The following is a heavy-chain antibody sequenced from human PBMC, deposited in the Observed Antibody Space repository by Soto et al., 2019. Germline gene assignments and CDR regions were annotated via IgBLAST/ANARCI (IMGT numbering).Heavy chain of an antibody. J-gene: IGHJ4*02. CDR3: ARAHYYDSSGYYSGFDY. V-gene: IGHV4-4*02. CDR2: IYHSGST. Sequence: SETLSLTCAVSGGSISSSNWWSWVRQPPGKGLEWIGEIYHSGSTNYNPFLKSRVTISVGKSKNQFSLKLSSVTAADTAVYYCARAHYYDSSGYYSGFDYWGQGTLVTVSS. D-gene: IGHD3-22*01. CDR1: GGSISSSNW.